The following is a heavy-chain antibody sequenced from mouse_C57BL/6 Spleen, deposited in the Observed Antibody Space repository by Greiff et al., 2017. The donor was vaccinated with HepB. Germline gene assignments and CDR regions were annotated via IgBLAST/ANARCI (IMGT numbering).Heavy chain of an antibody. CDR1: GFSLTSYG. V-gene: IGHV2-2*01. CDR2: IWSGEST. J-gene: IGHJ4*01. Sequence: VKLMESGPGLVQPSQSLSITCTVSGFSLTSYGVHWVRQSPGKGLEWLGVIWSGESTDYNAAFISRLSISKDNSKSQVFFKMNSLQADDTAIYYCARNERNAMDYWGQGTSVTVSS. CDR3: ARNERNAMDY.